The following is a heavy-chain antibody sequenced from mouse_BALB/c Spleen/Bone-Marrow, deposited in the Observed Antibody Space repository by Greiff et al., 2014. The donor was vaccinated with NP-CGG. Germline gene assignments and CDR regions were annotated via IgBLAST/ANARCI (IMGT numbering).Heavy chain of an antibody. J-gene: IGHJ4*01. CDR3: ARSRAMDY. CDR1: GYTFTDYY. CDR2: INPSNGDT. Sequence: EVQLQQSGPELMKPGASVKMSCKASGYTFTDYYITWVKERHGKSLEWIGNINPSNGDTFNNQKFRGKATLTVDKSSSTAYMQLNTLTSEDSAVYYCARSRAMDYWGQGTSVTVSS. V-gene: IGHV1-26*01.